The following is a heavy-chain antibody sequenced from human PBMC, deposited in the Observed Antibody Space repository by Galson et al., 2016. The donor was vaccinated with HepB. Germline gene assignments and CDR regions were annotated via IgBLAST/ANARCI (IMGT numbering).Heavy chain of an antibody. CDR2: IYSGGST. CDR1: GFTVSNNY. Sequence: SLRLSCAASGFTVSNNYMSWVRQAPGKGLEWVSVIYSGGSTYYADSVKGRFTISRDNSKNTLYLQMNSLRAEDTAVYYCAGDPMATRYYYYGMDVWGQGTTVTVSS. J-gene: IGHJ6*02. D-gene: IGHD5-24*01. V-gene: IGHV3-53*01. CDR3: AGDPMATRYYYYGMDV.